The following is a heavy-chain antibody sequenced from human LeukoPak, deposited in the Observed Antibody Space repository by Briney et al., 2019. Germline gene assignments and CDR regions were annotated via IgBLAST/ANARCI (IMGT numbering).Heavy chain of an antibody. CDR3: AKETIAYGDYGVVRWFDP. Sequence: QPGGSLRLSCAASGFTFSSYAMSWVRQAPGKGLEWVSAISGSGGSTYYADSVKGRFTISRDNSKNTLYLQMNSLRAEDTAVYYCAKETIAYGDYGVVRWFDPWGQGTLVTVSS. CDR1: GFTFSSYA. CDR2: ISGSGGST. V-gene: IGHV3-23*01. J-gene: IGHJ5*02. D-gene: IGHD4-17*01.